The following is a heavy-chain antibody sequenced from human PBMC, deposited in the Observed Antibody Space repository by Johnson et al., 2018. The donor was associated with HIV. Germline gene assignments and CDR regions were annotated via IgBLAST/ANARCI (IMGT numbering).Heavy chain of an antibody. V-gene: IGHV3-33*01. Sequence: QVQLVESGGGVVQPGRSLRLSCAASGFTFSSYGMHWVRQAPGKGLEWVAVIWYDGSNKYYADSVKGRFTISRDNSKNTLYLQMNSLRAEDTAVYYCARVFVDDEDTWVNYYDALDIWGQGTMVTVSS. CDR3: ARVFVDDEDTWVNYYDALDI. D-gene: IGHD3-10*01. CDR2: IWYDGSNK. J-gene: IGHJ3*02. CDR1: GFTFSSYG.